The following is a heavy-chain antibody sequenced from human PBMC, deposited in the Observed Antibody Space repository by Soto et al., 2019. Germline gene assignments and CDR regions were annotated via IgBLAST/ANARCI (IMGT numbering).Heavy chain of an antibody. CDR3: ERDISRRQIYYGMDV. D-gene: IGHD2-21*01. CDR1: GYRFISYY. Sequence: ASVNVSCKASGYRFISYYVHWVRQAPGQGLELIAVFNPANGRTTYAETFHGRITITTDTSTSTLFMELSSLRSDDTAVYFCERDISRRQIYYGMDVWGQGTTVTVS. J-gene: IGHJ6*02. V-gene: IGHV1-46*01. CDR2: FNPANGRT.